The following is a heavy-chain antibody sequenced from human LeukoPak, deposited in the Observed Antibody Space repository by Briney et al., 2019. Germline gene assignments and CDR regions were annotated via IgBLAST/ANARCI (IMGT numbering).Heavy chain of an antibody. CDR1: GFTFDDYA. J-gene: IGHJ4*02. D-gene: IGHD1-26*01. CDR3: AKGVGATPEYYFDY. Sequence: PGGSLRLSCAASGFTFDDYAMHWVRQAPGKGLEWVSGISWNRGSIGYADSVKGRFTISRDNAKNSLYLQMNSLRAEDTALYYCAKGVGATPEYYFDYWGQGTLVTVSS. V-gene: IGHV3-9*01. CDR2: ISWNRGSI.